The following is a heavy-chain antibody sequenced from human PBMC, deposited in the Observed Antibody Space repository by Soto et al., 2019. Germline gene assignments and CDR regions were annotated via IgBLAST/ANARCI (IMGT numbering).Heavy chain of an antibody. CDR3: ARHTPAISISDH. J-gene: IGHJ4*02. V-gene: IGHV4-39*01. D-gene: IGHD2-15*01. Sequence: ETLSLTCTVSGGSISSSSYYWGWIRQPPGKGLEWIGSIYYSGSTYYNPSLKSRVTISVDTSKNQFSLKLSSVTAADTAVYYCARHTPAISISDHWGQGTLVTSPQ. CDR2: IYYSGST. CDR1: GGSISSSSYY.